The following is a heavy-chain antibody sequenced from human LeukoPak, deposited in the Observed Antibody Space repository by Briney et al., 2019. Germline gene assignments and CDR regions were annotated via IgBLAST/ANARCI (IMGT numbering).Heavy chain of an antibody. CDR1: GFTFSSYW. CDR3: ARANIAVAGTPFDY. CDR2: IKQDGSEK. D-gene: IGHD6-19*01. V-gene: IGHV3-7*01. J-gene: IGHJ4*02. Sequence: GSLRLSCAASGFTFSSYWMSWVPQAPGKGLEWVTNIKQDGSEKYYVDSVKGRFTISRDNAKNSLYLQMNSLRAEDTAVYYCARANIAVAGTPFDYWGQGTVVTVSS.